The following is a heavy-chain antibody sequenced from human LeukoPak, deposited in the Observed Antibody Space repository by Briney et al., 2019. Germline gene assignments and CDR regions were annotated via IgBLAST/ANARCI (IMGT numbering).Heavy chain of an antibody. D-gene: IGHD2-21*02. CDR3: ARGQAYCGGDCYFNWFDP. J-gene: IGHJ5*02. CDR1: GGSISSYY. V-gene: IGHV4-4*07. Sequence: SETLSLTCTVSGGSISSYYWSWIRQPAGKGLEWIGRIYSSGSTDYNPSLKSRVTMSVDTSKNKFSLKLSSVTAADTAVYYCARGQAYCGGDCYFNWFDPWGQGTLVTVSS. CDR2: IYSSGST.